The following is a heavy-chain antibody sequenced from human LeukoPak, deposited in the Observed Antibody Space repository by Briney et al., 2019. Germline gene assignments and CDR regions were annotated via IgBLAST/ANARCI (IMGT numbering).Heavy chain of an antibody. CDR2: IYYSGST. D-gene: IGHD5-12*01. Sequence: SSETLSLTCTVDGGSISSSRYYWGRIRQKGGKGLEWIGSIYYSGSTYYNPSLKSRVTISVDTSKNQFSLKLSSVTAADTAVYYCARLWLRLYYMDVWGKGTTVTVSS. CDR3: ARLWLRLYYMDV. V-gene: IGHV4-39*01. J-gene: IGHJ6*03. CDR1: GGSISSSRYY.